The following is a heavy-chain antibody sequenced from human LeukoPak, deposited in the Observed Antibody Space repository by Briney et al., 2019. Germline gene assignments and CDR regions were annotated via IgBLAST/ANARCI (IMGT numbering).Heavy chain of an antibody. Sequence: GGSLRLSCTASGFTFWNYGMSWVRQAPGKGLEWVSTISGTGGTAYYADSVKGRFSISRDKSKNTLYLQMNSLRVEDTAVYYCAKVRVGTSSDFDYWGQGTLVTVSS. CDR3: AKVRVGTSSDFDY. V-gene: IGHV3-23*01. J-gene: IGHJ4*02. CDR1: GFTFWNYG. D-gene: IGHD3-22*01. CDR2: ISGTGGTA.